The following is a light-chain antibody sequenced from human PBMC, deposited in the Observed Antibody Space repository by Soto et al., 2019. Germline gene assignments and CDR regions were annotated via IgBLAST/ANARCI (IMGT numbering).Light chain of an antibody. Sequence: EVVLTQSPATLSVSPGERATLSCRASQSVSSNSLAWYQHRPGQAPRLLIYDASNRATGIPARFSGSGSGTDFTLTISSLEPEDFAVYYCQQRSNWPPWTFGQGTKVDIK. V-gene: IGKV3-11*01. CDR1: QSVSSNS. J-gene: IGKJ1*01. CDR3: QQRSNWPPWT. CDR2: DAS.